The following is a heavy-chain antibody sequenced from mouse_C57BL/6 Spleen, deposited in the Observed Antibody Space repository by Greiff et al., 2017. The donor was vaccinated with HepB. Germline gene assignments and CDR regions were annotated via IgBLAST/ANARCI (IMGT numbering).Heavy chain of an antibody. J-gene: IGHJ4*01. CDR2: ISDGGSYT. Sequence: EVMLVESGGGLVKPGGSLKLSCAASGFTFSSYAMSWVRQTPEKRLEWVATISDGGSYTYYPDNVKGRFTISRDNAKNNLYLQMSHLKSEDTAMYYCARDAGPYAMDYWGQGTSVTVSS. V-gene: IGHV5-4*01. CDR1: GFTFSSYA. CDR3: ARDAGPYAMDY.